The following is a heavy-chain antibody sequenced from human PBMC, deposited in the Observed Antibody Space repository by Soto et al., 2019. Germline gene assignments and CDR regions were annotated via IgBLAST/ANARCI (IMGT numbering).Heavy chain of an antibody. CDR3: AKEGRTRGGGYFDF. Sequence: EVQLLESGGGLVQPGGSLRLSCAASGFTFSSYAMSWVRQAPGKGLAWVAAIRGGGGSTYYADSVKGRFTISRDNSKNTLYLQTNSLRAEDTAVYYCAKEGRTRGGGYFDFWGQGTRVTVSS. CDR1: GFTFSSYA. V-gene: IGHV3-23*01. D-gene: IGHD3-10*01. CDR2: IRGGGGST. J-gene: IGHJ4*02.